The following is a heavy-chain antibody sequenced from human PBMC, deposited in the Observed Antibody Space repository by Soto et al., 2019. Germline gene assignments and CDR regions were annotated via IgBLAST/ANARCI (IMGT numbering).Heavy chain of an antibody. Sequence: GGSLRLSCAASGFNFTNHWMHWVRTAPGKGLVWVSRITSDGKSKVYAGSVKGRFAISGDNAKNTVYLQINGLTVEDTAVYYCARESGDWPPNWFDPWGQGTRVTVSS. V-gene: IGHV3-74*01. CDR2: ITSDGKSK. CDR3: ARESGDWPPNWFDP. J-gene: IGHJ5*02. CDR1: GFNFTNHW. D-gene: IGHD2-21*02.